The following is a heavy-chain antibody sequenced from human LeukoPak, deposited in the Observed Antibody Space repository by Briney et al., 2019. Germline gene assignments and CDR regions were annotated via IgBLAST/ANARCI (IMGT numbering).Heavy chain of an antibody. CDR2: IYYNGST. V-gene: IGHV4-59*01. D-gene: IGHD4-23*01. Sequence: SETLSLTCSVSGGSISGYYWSWIRQPPGKGLEWIGFIYYNGSTNYNPSLKSRITISVDTSKNQFSLKLNSVTAADTAIFYCARIRRYDYDGFRPVWVYWYFDVWGRGTLVTVSS. J-gene: IGHJ2*01. CDR3: ARIRRYDYDGFRPVWVYWYFDV. CDR1: GGSISGYY.